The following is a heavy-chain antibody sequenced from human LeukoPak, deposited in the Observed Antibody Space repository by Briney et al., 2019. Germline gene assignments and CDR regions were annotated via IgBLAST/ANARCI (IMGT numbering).Heavy chain of an antibody. D-gene: IGHD1-26*01. CDR3: ARSGGSYEGDY. V-gene: IGHV4-59*01. Sequence: PSETLSLTCTVSGVSISSYYWSWIRQPPGKGLEWIGYIYYSGSTNYNPSLKSRVTISVDTSKNQFSLKLSSVTAADTAVYYCARSGGSYEGDYWGQGTLVTVSS. J-gene: IGHJ4*02. CDR1: GVSISSYY. CDR2: IYYSGST.